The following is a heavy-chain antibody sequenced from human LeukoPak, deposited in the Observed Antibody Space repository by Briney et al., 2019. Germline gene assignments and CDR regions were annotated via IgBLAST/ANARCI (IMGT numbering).Heavy chain of an antibody. CDR3: ARSSTSCRTS. Sequence: ASVKVSCKASGYTFTGYYMNWVRQAPGQGLEWMGWINPNSGGTNYAQKFQGRVTMTRDTSISTAYMELSRLRSDDTAVYYCARSSTSCRTSWGQGTLVTVSS. J-gene: IGHJ4*02. D-gene: IGHD2-2*01. CDR1: GYTFTGYY. V-gene: IGHV1-2*02. CDR2: INPNSGGT.